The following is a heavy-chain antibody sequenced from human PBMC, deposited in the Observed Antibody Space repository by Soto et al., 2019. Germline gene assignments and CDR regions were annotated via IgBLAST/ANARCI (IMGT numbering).Heavy chain of an antibody. CDR3: AHRFDWYYFDY. D-gene: IGHD3-9*01. Sequence: QITLKESGPTLVKPTQTLTLTCTFSGFSLSTSEVGVGWIRQPPGRALEWLALIYWDDDKRYSPSLKNRLTITKDTTKNQVVLTMSNMDTVDTATYYCAHRFDWYYFDYWGQGTLVTVSS. V-gene: IGHV2-5*02. CDR1: GFSLSTSEVG. CDR2: IYWDDDK. J-gene: IGHJ4*02.